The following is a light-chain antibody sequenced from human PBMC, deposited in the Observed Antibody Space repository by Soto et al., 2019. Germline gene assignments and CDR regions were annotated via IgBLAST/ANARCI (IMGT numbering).Light chain of an antibody. V-gene: IGKV3D-15*01. J-gene: IGKJ4*01. CDR3: QQYNNRPPLT. Sequence: EIVMTQSPATLSVSPGERATLSCRASQSVSSNLAWYQQKPGQAPTLLIYGASTRATGIPARFSGSGSGTEFTLTINSVQSEDFAVYYCQQYNNRPPLTFGGGTKVEIK. CDR1: QSVSSN. CDR2: GAS.